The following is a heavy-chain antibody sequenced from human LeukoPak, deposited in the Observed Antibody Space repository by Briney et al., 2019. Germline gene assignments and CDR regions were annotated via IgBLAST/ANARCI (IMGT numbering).Heavy chain of an antibody. CDR1: GFTFIDYY. CDR3: VRVAIAEALGYYAMDV. CDR2: ISSSGNTI. J-gene: IGHJ6*02. D-gene: IGHD1-26*01. V-gene: IGHV3-11*01. Sequence: NPGGSLRLSCAASGFTFIDYYLTWVRQAPGKGLEWVSYISSSGNTIYYADSVKGRFTISRDNTKNSLYLQMNSLRADDTAVFYCVRVAIAEALGYYAMDVWGQGTTVTVSS.